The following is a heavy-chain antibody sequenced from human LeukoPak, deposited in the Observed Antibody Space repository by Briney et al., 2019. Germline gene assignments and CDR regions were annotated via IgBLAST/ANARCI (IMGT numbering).Heavy chain of an antibody. CDR3: ARDPPHVVAGTLDY. CDR1: GFTFSSYA. J-gene: IGHJ4*02. D-gene: IGHD6-19*01. Sequence: GGSLRLSCAASGFTFSSYAMHWVRQAPGKGLEWVAVISYDGSNKYYADSVKGRFTISRDNSKNTLYLQVNSLRAEDTAVYYCARDPPHVVAGTLDYWGQGTLVTVSS. V-gene: IGHV3-30-3*01. CDR2: ISYDGSNK.